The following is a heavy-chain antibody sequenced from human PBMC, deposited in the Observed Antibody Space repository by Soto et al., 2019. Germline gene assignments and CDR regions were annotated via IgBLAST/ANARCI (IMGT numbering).Heavy chain of an antibody. CDR3: AKVFGRLRWGGGFDP. CDR2: ISGSGGST. Sequence: EVQLLESGGGLIQPGGSLRLSCAASGFTFSSYAMSWVRQAPGKGLEWVSSISGSGGSTYYADSVKDRFTISRDSSKNNPYLQMNSLRAEDTAIYYFAKVFGRLRWGGGFDPWGQGTLVTVSS. CDR1: GFTFSSYA. J-gene: IGHJ5*02. D-gene: IGHD4-17*01. V-gene: IGHV3-23*01.